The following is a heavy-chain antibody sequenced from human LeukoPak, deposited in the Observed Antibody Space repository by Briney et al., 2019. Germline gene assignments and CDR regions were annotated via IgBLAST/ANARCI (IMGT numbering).Heavy chain of an antibody. CDR3: ARGARSSSSWRLGNWFDP. Sequence: PSETLSLTCTVSGDSISNYYWSWIRQPAGKGLEWIGRIYTSGSTNYNPSLKSRVTISVDTSKNQFSLKLSSVTAADTAVYYCARGARSSSSWRLGNWFDPWGQGTLVTVSS. D-gene: IGHD6-13*01. V-gene: IGHV4-4*07. CDR2: IYTSGST. J-gene: IGHJ5*02. CDR1: GDSISNYY.